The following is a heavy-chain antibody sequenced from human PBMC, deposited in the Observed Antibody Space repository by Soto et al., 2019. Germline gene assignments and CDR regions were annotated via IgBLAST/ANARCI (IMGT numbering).Heavy chain of an antibody. D-gene: IGHD5-12*01. CDR1: GGSISSGDYY. J-gene: IGHJ6*02. Sequence: PSETLSLTCTVSGGSISSGDYYWSWIRQPPGKGLEWIGYIYYSGSTYYNPSLKSRVTISVDTSKNQFSLKLSSVTAADTAVYYCARRGYSGYEQDYYYSGMDVWGQGTTVPVSS. CDR3: ARRGYSGYEQDYYYSGMDV. CDR2: IYYSGST. V-gene: IGHV4-30-4*01.